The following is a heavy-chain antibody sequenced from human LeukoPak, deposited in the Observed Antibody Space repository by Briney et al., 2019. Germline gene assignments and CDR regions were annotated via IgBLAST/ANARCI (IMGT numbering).Heavy chain of an antibody. D-gene: IGHD2-15*01. CDR1: GGSFSGYY. CDR3: ARVWYCSGGSCYGDDAFDI. Sequence: SETLSLTCAVYGGSFSGYYWSWIRQPPGKGLEWIGEINHSGSTNYNPSLKSRVTISVDTSKNQFSLKLTSVTAADTAVYYCARVWYCSGGSCYGDDAFDIWGQGTMVTVSS. CDR2: INHSGST. V-gene: IGHV4-34*01. J-gene: IGHJ3*02.